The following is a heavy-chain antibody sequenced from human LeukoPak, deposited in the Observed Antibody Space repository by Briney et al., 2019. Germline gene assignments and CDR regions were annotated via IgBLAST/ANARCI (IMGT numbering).Heavy chain of an antibody. D-gene: IGHD1-26*01. CDR1: GFTFSSYA. Sequence: GGSLRPSCAASGFTFSSYAMSWVRQAPGKGLEWVSYISSSSTIYYADSVKGRFTISRDNAKNSLYLQMNSLRAEDTAVYYCARERSYPDYWGQGTLVTVSS. CDR2: ISSSSTI. V-gene: IGHV3-48*01. J-gene: IGHJ4*02. CDR3: ARERSYPDY.